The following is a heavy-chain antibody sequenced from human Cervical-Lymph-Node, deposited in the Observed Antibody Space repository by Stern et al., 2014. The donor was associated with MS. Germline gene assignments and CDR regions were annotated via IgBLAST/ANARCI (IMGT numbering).Heavy chain of an antibody. D-gene: IGHD1-26*01. CDR2: ITSSGTYI. CDR1: GFTFSTYN. J-gene: IGHJ4*02. V-gene: IGHV3-21*02. Sequence: EVQLVESGGGLVKPGGSLRLSCAASGFTFSTYNMNWVRQAPGKGLEWVSSITSSGTYIYYADSVRGRFTISRDNAKHSLYLQMNSLRAEDTAVYYCAREGVGATYFDYWGQGTLVTVSS. CDR3: AREGVGATYFDY.